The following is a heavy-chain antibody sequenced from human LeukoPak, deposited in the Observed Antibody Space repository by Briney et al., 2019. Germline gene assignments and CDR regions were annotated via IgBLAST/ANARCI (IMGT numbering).Heavy chain of an antibody. D-gene: IGHD6-13*01. CDR2: IHYSGTN. Sequence: PSETMSLTCTVYTRSITTIYWGCIRQPPGKGLEWIGYIHYSGTNNYNTSLKSGVTRSGDTSKNQFSLNRTSVTAANTPVYYWARHLTDSGSCFDYWGQGTLVTVSS. J-gene: IGHJ4*02. CDR1: TRSITTIY. CDR3: ARHLTDSGSCFDY. V-gene: IGHV4-59*08.